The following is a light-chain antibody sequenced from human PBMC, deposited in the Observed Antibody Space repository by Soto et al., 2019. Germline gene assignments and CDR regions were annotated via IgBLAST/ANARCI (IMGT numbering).Light chain of an antibody. CDR1: QSISSY. V-gene: IGKV1-39*01. CDR2: AAS. CDR3: QQSYSTPPST. J-gene: IGKJ1*01. Sequence: DIQMTQSPSSLSASVGDRVTITCRASQSISSYLNWYQQKPGKAPKLLSYAASSLQSGVPSRFSGSGSGTDFTLSISSLQPEDFATYYCQQSYSTPPSTFGQGTKVEIK.